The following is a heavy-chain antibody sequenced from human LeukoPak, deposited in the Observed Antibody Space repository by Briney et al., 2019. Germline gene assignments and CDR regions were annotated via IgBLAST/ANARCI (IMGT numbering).Heavy chain of an antibody. V-gene: IGHV3-15*01. CDR3: TIGAYYCGSDSYRGYYFDY. CDR2: LKSKTHDETT. Sequence: NSGGSLRLSCAASGFTFTNAWMTWVRQAPGKGLEWVGRLKSKTHDETTDYAAPVKGRFTISRDDSKNTVYLQMNSLKTEDTAVYYCTIGAYYCGSDSYRGYYFDYWGQETLVTVSS. D-gene: IGHD3-10*01. CDR1: GFTFTNAW. J-gene: IGHJ4*02.